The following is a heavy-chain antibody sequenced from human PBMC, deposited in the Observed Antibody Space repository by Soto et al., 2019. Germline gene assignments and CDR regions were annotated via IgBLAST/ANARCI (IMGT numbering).Heavy chain of an antibody. CDR2: ITGGGAT. J-gene: IGHJ4*02. CDR1: GFPFNNFE. CDR3: VGGGLSYFDH. Sequence: GGSLRLSCVASGFPFNNFEMNWIRQAPGKGLEWISYITGGGATYYADSVKGRFTISRDNAKNPLFLQMNSVGVGDTAVYYCVGGGLSYFDHWGRGTLVTVSS. D-gene: IGHD3-16*01. V-gene: IGHV3-48*03.